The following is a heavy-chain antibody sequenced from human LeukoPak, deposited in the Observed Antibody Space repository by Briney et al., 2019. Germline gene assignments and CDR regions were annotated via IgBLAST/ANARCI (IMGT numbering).Heavy chain of an antibody. CDR1: GFTFSSFG. Sequence: GGSLRLSCAASGFTFSSFGMHWVRQAPGKGLEWVAVIWNDGSNKYYADSVKGGFTISRDNSKNTLYLQMNSLRPEDTAVYYCARDIVVVTSPGDYWGQGTLVTVSS. CDR2: IWNDGSNK. CDR3: ARDIVVVTSPGDY. J-gene: IGHJ4*02. V-gene: IGHV3-33*01. D-gene: IGHD2-21*02.